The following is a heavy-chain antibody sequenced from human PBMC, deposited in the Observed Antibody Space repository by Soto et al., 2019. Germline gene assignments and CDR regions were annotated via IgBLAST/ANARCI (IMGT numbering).Heavy chain of an antibody. Sequence: QVQLVQSGADVKKPGASVKVSCEASGYTFNGFFLQWVRQAPGQGLEWMGWINPNSGSTKYAQKFQVRVTMTRDTSISTAYMELSSLTSDDTAVYDCARYCATASCYAPGGMDVWGQGTTVTVSS. V-gene: IGHV1-2*02. CDR3: ARYCATASCYAPGGMDV. CDR1: GYTFNGFF. D-gene: IGHD2-2*01. J-gene: IGHJ6*02. CDR2: INPNSGST.